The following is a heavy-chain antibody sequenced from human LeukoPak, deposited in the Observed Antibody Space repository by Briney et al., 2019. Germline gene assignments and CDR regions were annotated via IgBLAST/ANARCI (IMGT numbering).Heavy chain of an antibody. V-gene: IGHV3-66*01. CDR2: IYSGGTT. J-gene: IGHJ4*02. D-gene: IGHD5-18*01. CDR3: ARDQYSYAHAAH. Sequence: GGSLRLSCAASGFTVSSNYMSWVRQAPGKGLEWVSVIYSGGTTYYADSVKGRFTISRDNPKNTLHLQMNSLRAEDTAVYYCARDQYSYAHAAHWGQGTLVTVSS. CDR1: GFTVSSNY.